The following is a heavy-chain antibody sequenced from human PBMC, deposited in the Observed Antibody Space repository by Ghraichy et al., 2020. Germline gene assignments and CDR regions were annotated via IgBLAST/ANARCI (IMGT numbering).Heavy chain of an antibody. CDR3: ARDQENMGVSLAAAADYYMDV. V-gene: IGHV3-11*01. J-gene: IGHJ6*03. Sequence: LSLTCAASGFTFSDYYMSWIRQAPGKGLEWVSYISSSGSTIYYADSVKGRFTISRDNAKNSLYLQMNSLRAEDTAVYYCARDQENMGVSLAAAADYYMDVWGKGTTVTVSS. D-gene: IGHD6-13*01. CDR1: GFTFSDYY. CDR2: ISSSGSTI.